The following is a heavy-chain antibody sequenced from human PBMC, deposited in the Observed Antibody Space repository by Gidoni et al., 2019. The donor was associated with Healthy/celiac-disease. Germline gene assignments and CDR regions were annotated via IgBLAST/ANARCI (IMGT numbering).Heavy chain of an antibody. CDR2: VNPNSGGT. CDR1: GYTFTGYY. V-gene: IGHV1-2*06. Sequence: QVQLVQSGAAVKKPGASVKVSCKASGYTFTGYYMHWGRQAPGQGLEWMGRVNPNSGGTNYAQKFQGRVTMTRDTSISTAYMELSRLRSDDTAVYYCARVATIFGVVIHWFDPWGQGTLVTVSS. J-gene: IGHJ5*02. CDR3: ARVATIFGVVIHWFDP. D-gene: IGHD3-3*01.